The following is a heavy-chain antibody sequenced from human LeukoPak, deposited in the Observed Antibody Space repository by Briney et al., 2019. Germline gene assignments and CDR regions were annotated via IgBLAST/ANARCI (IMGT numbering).Heavy chain of an antibody. J-gene: IGHJ4*02. Sequence: ASVKVSCKASGYTFTGYYMHWVRQAPGQGLEWMGWINPNSGGTNYAQKFQGRVTMTRDTSISTAYMELSRLRSDDTAVYYCARGERPYYYDSSGYYYVFFDYWGQGTLVTVSS. CDR3: ARGERPYYYDSSGYYYVFFDY. V-gene: IGHV1-2*02. CDR2: INPNSGGT. D-gene: IGHD3-22*01. CDR1: GYTFTGYY.